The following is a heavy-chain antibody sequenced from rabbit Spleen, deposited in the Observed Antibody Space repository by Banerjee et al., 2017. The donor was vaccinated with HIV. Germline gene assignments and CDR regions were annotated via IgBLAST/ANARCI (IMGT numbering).Heavy chain of an antibody. CDR1: GVSFSDKDV. J-gene: IGHJ4*01. CDR3: ARDLTSVIGWNFNL. Sequence: EQLEESGGGLVKPEGSLTLTCKASGVSFSDKDVMCWVRQAPGKGLEWIACINTYTAKGVYATWAKGRFTISRTSSTTVTLQMTSLTAADTATYFCARDLTSVIGWNFNLWGPGTLVTVS. CDR2: INTYTAKG. V-gene: IGHV1S45*01. D-gene: IGHD1-1*01.